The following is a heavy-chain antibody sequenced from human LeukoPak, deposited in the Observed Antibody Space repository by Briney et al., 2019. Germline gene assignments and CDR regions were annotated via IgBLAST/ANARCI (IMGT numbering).Heavy chain of an antibody. CDR2: IIPIFGTA. CDR1: GGTFSSYA. D-gene: IGHD6-13*01. Sequence: ASVKVSCKASGGTFSSYAISWVRQAPGQGLEWMGGIIPIFGTANYAQKFQGRVTITADESTSTAYMELSSLRSEDTAVYYCARGASASSSFYTYYYYMDVWGKGTTVTVSS. CDR3: ARGASASSSFYTYYYYMDV. V-gene: IGHV1-69*13. J-gene: IGHJ6*03.